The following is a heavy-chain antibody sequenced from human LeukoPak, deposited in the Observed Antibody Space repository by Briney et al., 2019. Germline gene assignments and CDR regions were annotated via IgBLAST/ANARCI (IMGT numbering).Heavy chain of an antibody. Sequence: GASVKVSCNASGYTFINYYMHWVRQAPGQGLEWMGIINPSGGSAYYAQKFQGRVTMTSDVSTSTFHMELSSLRSEDTAVYYCARPVDTASLVNWGQGTLVTVSS. D-gene: IGHD5-18*01. CDR2: INPSGGSA. CDR3: ARPVDTASLVN. V-gene: IGHV1-46*01. J-gene: IGHJ4*02. CDR1: GYTFINYY.